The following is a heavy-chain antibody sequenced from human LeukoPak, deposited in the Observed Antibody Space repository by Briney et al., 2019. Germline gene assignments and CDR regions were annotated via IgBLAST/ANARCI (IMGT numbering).Heavy chain of an antibody. CDR3: TRAPPYGSGWSKGVLDY. Sequence: SETLSLTCAVSGDSISSNNWWSWVRQPPGKGLEWIGEIYRSGSTNYNPSLKSRVTISVDKSKNQFSLKMSSVTAADTAVYYCTRAPPYGSGWSKGVLDYWGQGTLVTVSS. D-gene: IGHD6-19*01. J-gene: IGHJ4*02. CDR1: GDSISSNNW. V-gene: IGHV4-4*02. CDR2: IYRSGST.